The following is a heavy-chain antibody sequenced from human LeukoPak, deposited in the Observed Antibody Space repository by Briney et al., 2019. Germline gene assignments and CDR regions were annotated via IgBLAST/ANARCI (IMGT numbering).Heavy chain of an antibody. D-gene: IGHD6-13*01. V-gene: IGHV4-4*09. CDR3: ARRESIAAAPDY. J-gene: IGHJ4*02. CDR2: IYTSGST. Sequence: PSETLSLTCTVSGGSISSYYWSWIRQPPGKGLEWIGYIYTSGSTNYNPSLKSRVTISVDTSKNQFSLKLSSVTAADTAVYYCARRESIAAAPDYWGQGTLVTVSS. CDR1: GGSISSYY.